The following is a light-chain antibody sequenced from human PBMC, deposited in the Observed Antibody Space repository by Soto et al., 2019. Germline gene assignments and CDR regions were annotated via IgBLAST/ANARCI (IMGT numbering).Light chain of an antibody. CDR2: GNS. V-gene: IGLV1-40*01. CDR3: QSYDSSLSGYVV. Sequence: QSVLTQPPSVSGAPGQRVTISCTGSSSNIGAGYDVHWYQQLLGTAPKLLIYGNSNRPSGVPDRFSGSKSGTSASLAITGLQAEDEADYSCQSYDSSLSGYVVFGGGTKLTVL. CDR1: SSNIGAGYD. J-gene: IGLJ2*01.